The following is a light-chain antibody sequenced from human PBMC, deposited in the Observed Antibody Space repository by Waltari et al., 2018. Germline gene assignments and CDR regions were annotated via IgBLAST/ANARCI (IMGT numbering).Light chain of an antibody. V-gene: IGLV3-19*01. CDR2: GKN. CDR3: NSRDSSGNHQV. CDR1: SLRTYY. Sequence: SSELTQAPAVSVALGQTIRIPCQGDSLRTYYVSWFQQKPGQAPVLLIYGKNNRPSGIPDRVSGSTSGNTASLTITGAQAEDEADYFCNSRDSSGNHQVFGGGTKLTVL. J-gene: IGLJ2*01.